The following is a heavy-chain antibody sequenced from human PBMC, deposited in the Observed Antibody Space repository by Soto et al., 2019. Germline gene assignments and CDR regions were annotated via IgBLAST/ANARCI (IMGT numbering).Heavy chain of an antibody. J-gene: IGHJ6*03. D-gene: IGHD6-6*01. V-gene: IGHV1-3*01. CDR3: ARVRRYSSSSGGGYYYYYMDV. CDR1: GYTFTSYA. Sequence: ASVKVSCKASGYTFTSYAMHWVRQAPGQRLEWMGWINAGNGNTKYSQKFQGRVTITRDTSASTAYMELSSLRSEDTAVYYCARVRRYSSSSGGGYYYYYMDVWGKGTTVTVSS. CDR2: INAGNGNT.